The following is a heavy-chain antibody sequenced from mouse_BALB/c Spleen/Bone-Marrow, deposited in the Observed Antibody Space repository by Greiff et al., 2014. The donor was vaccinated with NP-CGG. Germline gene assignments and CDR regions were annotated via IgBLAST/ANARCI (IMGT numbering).Heavy chain of an antibody. CDR1: GFTFSSYT. Sequence: VQLKESGGGLVQPGGSLKLSSAASGFTFSSYTMSWVRQTPEKRLEWVAYISNGGGSTYYPDTVKGRFTISRDNAKNTLYLQMSSLKSEDTAMYYCARHEGRGFAYWGQGTLVTVSA. D-gene: IGHD3-3*01. V-gene: IGHV5-12-2*01. J-gene: IGHJ3*01. CDR3: ARHEGRGFAY. CDR2: ISNGGGST.